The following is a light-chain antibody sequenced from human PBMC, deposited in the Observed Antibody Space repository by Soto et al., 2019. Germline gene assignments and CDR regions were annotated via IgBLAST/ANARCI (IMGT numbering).Light chain of an antibody. Sequence: EIALTQSLDPLSLYPGERAAISGRASQSVSSYLAWYQQKPGQAPRLLIYDASNRATGIPARFSGSGSGTDFTLTISSLEPEDFAVYYCQQRSNWITFGQGTRLEIK. J-gene: IGKJ5*01. CDR1: QSVSSY. CDR2: DAS. CDR3: QQRSNWIT. V-gene: IGKV3-11*01.